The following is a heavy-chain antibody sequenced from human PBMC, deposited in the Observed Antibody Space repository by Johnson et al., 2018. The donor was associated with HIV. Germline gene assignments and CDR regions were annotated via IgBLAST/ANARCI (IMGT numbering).Heavy chain of an antibody. J-gene: IGHJ3*02. Sequence: QVQLVESGGGVVQPGRSLRLSCAASGFTFSSYGMHWVRQAPGKGLEWVAVISYDANNKYYADSVKGRFSISRDNAKHSLYLQMNSLRAEDTAVYYCARDRGYWEVRPGAFDIWGQGTMVTVSS. D-gene: IGHD1-26*01. V-gene: IGHV3-30*03. CDR3: ARDRGYWEVRPGAFDI. CDR2: ISYDANNK. CDR1: GFTFSSYG.